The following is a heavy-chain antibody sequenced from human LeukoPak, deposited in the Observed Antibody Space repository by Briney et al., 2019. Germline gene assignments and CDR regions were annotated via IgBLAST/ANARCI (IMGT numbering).Heavy chain of an antibody. V-gene: IGHV1-18*01. CDR3: ARDDYSNLRLSYYFDY. Sequence: ASVKVSCKASGYTFTSYGISWVRQAPGQGLEWMGWISAYNGNTNYAQKFQGRVTMTRDTSTSTVYMELSSLRSEDTAVYYCARDDYSNLRLSYYFDYWGQGTLVTVSS. CDR2: ISAYNGNT. J-gene: IGHJ4*02. CDR1: GYTFTSYG. D-gene: IGHD4-4*01.